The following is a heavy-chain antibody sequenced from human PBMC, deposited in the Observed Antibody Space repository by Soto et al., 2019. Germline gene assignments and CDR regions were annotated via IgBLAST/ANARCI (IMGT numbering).Heavy chain of an antibody. Sequence: CISKEPGKGLEWVSNIKQGGSEKYYVDSVKGRFTISRDNTKNSLYLQMNSLRGDDTAFFNHATQINRTYPSRHSWG. CDR3: ATQINRTYPSRHS. CDR2: IKQGGSEK. D-gene: IGHD1-7*01. V-gene: IGHV3-7*02. J-gene: IGHJ5*01.